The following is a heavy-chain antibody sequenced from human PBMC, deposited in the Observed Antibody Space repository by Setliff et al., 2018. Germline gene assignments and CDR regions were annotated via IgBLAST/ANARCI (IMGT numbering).Heavy chain of an antibody. CDR2: IKSKTDGGTT. CDR1: GFTFSNAW. D-gene: IGHD2-2*01. CDR3: TTDRAGCYGTTCFNAFEI. Sequence: GGSLRLSCAASGFTFSNAWMSWVRQAPGKGLEWVGRIKSKTDGGTTDYAAPVKGRFTISRDDSTNTLYLQMNSLKTEDTAVYYCTTDRAGCYGTTCFNAFEIWGHGTMVTVSS. V-gene: IGHV3-15*01. J-gene: IGHJ3*02.